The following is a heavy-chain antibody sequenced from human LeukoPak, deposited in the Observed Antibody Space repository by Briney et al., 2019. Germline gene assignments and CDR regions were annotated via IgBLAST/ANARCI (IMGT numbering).Heavy chain of an antibody. J-gene: IGHJ4*02. CDR2: ISYDGSNE. CDR3: ARRFSTENYSALDC. Sequence: GGSLRLSCAASGFTFSSYVMHWVRQAPGKGLEWVAIISYDGSNEYYADSVKGRFTISRDNARKSLFLQMSSLRAEDTAVYYCARRFSTENYSALDCWGQGTLVTVSS. V-gene: IGHV3-30*04. CDR1: GFTFSSYV. D-gene: IGHD1-7*01.